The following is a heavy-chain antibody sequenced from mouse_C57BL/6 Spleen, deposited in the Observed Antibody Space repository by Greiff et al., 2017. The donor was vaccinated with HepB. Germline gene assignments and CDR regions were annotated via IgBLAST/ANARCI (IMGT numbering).Heavy chain of an antibody. CDR3: ARWGAHWAGDY. CDR2: IYPSDSET. V-gene: IGHV1-61*01. J-gene: IGHJ2*01. D-gene: IGHD4-1*01. Sequence: QVQLQQPGAELVRPGSSVKLSCKASGYTFTSYWMDWVKQRPGQGLEWIGNIYPSDSETHYNQKFKDKATLTVDKSSSTAYMQLSSLTSEDSAVYYCARWGAHWAGDYWGQGTTLTVSS. CDR1: GYTFTSYW.